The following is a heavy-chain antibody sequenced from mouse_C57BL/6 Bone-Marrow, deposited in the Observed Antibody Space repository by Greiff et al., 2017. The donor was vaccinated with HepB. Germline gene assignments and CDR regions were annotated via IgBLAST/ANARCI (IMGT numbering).Heavy chain of an antibody. CDR2: ISSGGSYT. CDR3: ARQWSYFDY. D-gene: IGHD1-1*02. CDR1: GFTFSSYG. V-gene: IGHV5-6*01. J-gene: IGHJ2*01. Sequence: EVNVVESGGDLVKPGGSLKLSCAASGFTFSSYGMSWVRQTPDKRLEWVATISSGGSYTYYPDSVKGRFTFSRDNAKNTLYLQMSSLKSEDTAMYYCARQWSYFDYWGQGTTLTVSS.